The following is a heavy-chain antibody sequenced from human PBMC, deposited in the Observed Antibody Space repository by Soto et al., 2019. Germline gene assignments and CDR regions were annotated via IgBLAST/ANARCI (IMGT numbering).Heavy chain of an antibody. D-gene: IGHD3-16*01. J-gene: IGHJ6*02. Sequence: GGSLRLSCAASGFIFSKHWMTWVRQAPGKGLEWVANIKQDGSEKYYVDSVKGRFTIPRDNAKNSLYLQMNSLRGEDTAVYYCARFGVYYYFGMDVWGQGTTVTVSS. V-gene: IGHV3-7*05. CDR1: GFIFSKHW. CDR2: IKQDGSEK. CDR3: ARFGVYYYFGMDV.